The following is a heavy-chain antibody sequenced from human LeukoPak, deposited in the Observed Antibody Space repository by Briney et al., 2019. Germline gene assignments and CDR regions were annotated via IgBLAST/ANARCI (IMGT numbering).Heavy chain of an antibody. J-gene: IGHJ6*03. D-gene: IGHD2-2*01. V-gene: IGHV3-74*01. Sequence: PGGSLRLSCAASGFTFNSYWIHWVRQAPGKGLVWVSRINTDGSRTNYADSVKGRFTISRDNAKNTLYVQMNSLRADDTAVYYCTRDMGGGYCSRTACYRPGYLDVWGKGTTVTVSS. CDR2: INTDGSRT. CDR1: GFTFNSYW. CDR3: TRDMGGGYCSRTACYRPGYLDV.